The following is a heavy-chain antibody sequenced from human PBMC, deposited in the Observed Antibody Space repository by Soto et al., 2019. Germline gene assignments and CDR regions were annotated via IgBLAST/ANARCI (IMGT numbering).Heavy chain of an antibody. J-gene: IGHJ4*02. Sequence: QVQLVQSGAEVKKPGASVKVSCKASGYTFTSYGISWVRQAPGQGLEWMGWISAYNGNTNYAQKLQGRVTMTTDTXTXTXXMELRSLRADDTAVYYWARGGYYYESSGDISSLDYWGQGTLVTVSS. D-gene: IGHD3-22*01. V-gene: IGHV1-18*01. CDR1: GYTFTSYG. CDR3: ARGGYYYESSGDISSLDY. CDR2: ISAYNGNT.